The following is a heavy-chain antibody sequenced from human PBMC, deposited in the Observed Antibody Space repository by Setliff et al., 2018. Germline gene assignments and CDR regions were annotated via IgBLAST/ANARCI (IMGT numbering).Heavy chain of an antibody. CDR3: AKDPNGDFVGAFDS. CDR1: GFIFGSFG. Sequence: GSLRLSCAASGFIFGSFGMYWVRQAPGKGLEWVSRINGDATIAHYADSVRGRFTISRDNAKNTLYLQMNSLRAEDTAKYYCAKDPNGDFVGAFDSWGRGTLVTVSS. V-gene: IGHV3-74*01. D-gene: IGHD2-21*02. CDR2: INGDATIA. J-gene: IGHJ5*01.